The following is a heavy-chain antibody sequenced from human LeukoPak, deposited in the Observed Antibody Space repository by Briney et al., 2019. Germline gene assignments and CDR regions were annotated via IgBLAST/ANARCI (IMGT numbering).Heavy chain of an antibody. J-gene: IGHJ4*02. CDR1: GYTFTSYG. D-gene: IGHD4-23*01. CDR2: ISAYNGNT. Sequence: ASVKVSCKASGYTFTSYGISWVRQAPGQGLEWMGWISAYNGNTNYAQKLQGRVTMTTDTSTSTAYMELRSLRSDDTAVYYCARGGDSGGRYGGTRTHLFDYWGQGTLVTVSS. CDR3: ARGGDSGGRYGGTRTHLFDY. V-gene: IGHV1-18*01.